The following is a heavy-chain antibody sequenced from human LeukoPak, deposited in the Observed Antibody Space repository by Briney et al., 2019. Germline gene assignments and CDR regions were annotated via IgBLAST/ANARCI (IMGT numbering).Heavy chain of an antibody. CDR3: ARQGRIVGATNLDY. CDR2: IYYSGST. V-gene: IGHV4-39*01. J-gene: IGHJ4*02. Sequence: SETLSPTCTVSGGSVSSSSYYGGWIRQPPGKGLEWIGSIYYSGSTYYNPSLKSRVTISIDTSKNHFSLKLSSVTAADTAVYYCARQGRIVGATNLDYWGQGTLVTVSS. CDR1: GGSVSSSSYY. D-gene: IGHD1-26*01.